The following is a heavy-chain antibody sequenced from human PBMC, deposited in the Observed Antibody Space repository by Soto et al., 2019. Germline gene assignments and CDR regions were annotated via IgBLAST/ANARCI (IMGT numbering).Heavy chain of an antibody. CDR1: GTSISSYY. J-gene: IGHJ4*02. D-gene: IGHD2-8*01. Sequence: PXETLALTCTVSGTSISSYYWSWIRQPPGKGLEWIANIHYSGTTNYNPSLASRVTLSVDTSKNQFSLKMTSVTAADRAMYFCARYNSYAIDYWGRGTLVTSPQ. V-gene: IGHV4-59*01. CDR2: IHYSGTT. CDR3: ARYNSYAIDY.